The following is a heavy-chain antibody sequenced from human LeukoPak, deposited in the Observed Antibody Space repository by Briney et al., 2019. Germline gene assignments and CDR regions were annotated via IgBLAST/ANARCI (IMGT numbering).Heavy chain of an antibody. J-gene: IGHJ4*02. Sequence: GGSLRLSCAASGFTFSTYGMHWVRQPPGKGLDWVAFIPDDGSNKYYADPVKGRFTVSSDNSKNMLYLQMNSLRAEDTAIYYCAKKVRFGELYDWGQGTLVTVSS. D-gene: IGHD3-10*01. V-gene: IGHV3-30*02. CDR3: AKKVRFGELYD. CDR1: GFTFSTYG. CDR2: IPDDGSNK.